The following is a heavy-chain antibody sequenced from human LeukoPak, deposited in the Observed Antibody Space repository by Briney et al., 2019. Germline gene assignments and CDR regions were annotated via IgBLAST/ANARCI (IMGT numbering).Heavy chain of an antibody. CDR2: INSDGSST. J-gene: IGHJ4*02. Sequence: GGSLRLSCAASGFTFSSYWMHWVRQAPGKGLVWVSRINSDGSSTSYADSVKGRFTISRYNAKNTLYLQMNSLRAEDTAVYYCARETGGVIAIDYWGQGTLVTVSS. CDR1: GFTFSSYW. CDR3: ARETGGVIAIDY. D-gene: IGHD3-16*02. V-gene: IGHV3-74*01.